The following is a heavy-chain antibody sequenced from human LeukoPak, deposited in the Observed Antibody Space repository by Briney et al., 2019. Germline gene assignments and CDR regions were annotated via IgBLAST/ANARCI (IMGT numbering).Heavy chain of an antibody. Sequence: PGGSLRLSCAASGFTFSSYAMSWVRQAPGKGLEWVSAISGSGGSTYYADSVKGRFTISRDNSKNTLYLQMNSLRAEDTTVYYCAKDIMTTVTRGGLSNWFDPWGQGTLVTVSS. J-gene: IGHJ5*02. CDR3: AKDIMTTVTRGGLSNWFDP. CDR1: GFTFSSYA. D-gene: IGHD4-17*01. V-gene: IGHV3-23*01. CDR2: ISGSGGST.